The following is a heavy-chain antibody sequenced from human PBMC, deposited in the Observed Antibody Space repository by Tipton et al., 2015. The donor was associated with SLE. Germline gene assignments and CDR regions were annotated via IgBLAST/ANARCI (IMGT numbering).Heavy chain of an antibody. J-gene: IGHJ6*02. V-gene: IGHV3-30*18. CDR2: ISYDGSNK. Sequence: SLRLSCAASGFTFSSYGMHRVRQAPGKGLEWVAVISYDGSNKYYADSVKGRFTISRDNSKNTLYLQMNSLRAEDTAVYYCAKVEAEYYYYGMDVWGQGTTVTVSS. CDR1: GFTFSSYG. CDR3: AKVEAEYYYYGMDV. D-gene: IGHD2-15*01.